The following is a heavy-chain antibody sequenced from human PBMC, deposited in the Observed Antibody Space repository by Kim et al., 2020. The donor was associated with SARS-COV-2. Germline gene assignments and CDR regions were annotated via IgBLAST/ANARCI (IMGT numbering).Heavy chain of an antibody. V-gene: IGHV3-7*03. CDR3: ARMVSGWHGRFYYFDY. CDR1: GFTFSSYW. Sequence: GGSLRLSCAASGFTFSSYWMSWVRQAPGKGLEWVANIKQDGSEKYYVDSVKGRFTISRDNAKNSLYLQMNSLRAEDTAVYYCARMVSGWHGRFYYFDYWGQGTLVTVSS. D-gene: IGHD6-19*01. J-gene: IGHJ4*02. CDR2: IKQDGSEK.